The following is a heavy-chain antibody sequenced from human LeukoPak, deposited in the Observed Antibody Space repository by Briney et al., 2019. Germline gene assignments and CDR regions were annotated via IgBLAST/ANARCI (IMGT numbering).Heavy chain of an antibody. V-gene: IGHV1-69*06. Sequence: SVKVSCKASGGTFSSSAISWVRQAPGQGLEWMGGIIPIFGTANYAQKFQGRVTITADKSTSTAYMELSSLKSEDTAVYYCARVYGSGSYYYFDYWGQGTLVTVSS. CDR3: ARVYGSGSYYYFDY. CDR2: IIPIFGTA. D-gene: IGHD3-10*01. CDR1: GGTFSSSA. J-gene: IGHJ4*02.